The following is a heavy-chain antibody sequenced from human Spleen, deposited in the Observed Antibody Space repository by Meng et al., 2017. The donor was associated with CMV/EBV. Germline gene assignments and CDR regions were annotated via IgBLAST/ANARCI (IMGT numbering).Heavy chain of an antibody. V-gene: IGHV3-20*04. Sequence: GESLKISCAASGFSVSSNYMTWVRQAPGKGLEWVSGINWNGGSTGYADSVKGRFTISRDNAKNSLYLQMNSLRAEDTALYYCVLKYRYWGQGTLGTVSS. D-gene: IGHD3-16*01. J-gene: IGHJ4*02. CDR1: GFSVSSNY. CDR3: VLKYRY. CDR2: INWNGGST.